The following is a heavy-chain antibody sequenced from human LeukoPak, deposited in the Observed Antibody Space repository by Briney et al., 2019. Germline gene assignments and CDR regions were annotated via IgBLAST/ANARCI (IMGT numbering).Heavy chain of an antibody. Sequence: GGSLILSCAASGFIFSTYWMSWVRQAPGKGLEWVANIKKDGSEKYYVDSVKGRFTISRDNGKNSLYLQMNSLRAEDTAVYYCAREEWELPLGSYYFDYWGQGTLVTVSS. CDR1: GFIFSTYW. V-gene: IGHV3-7*05. D-gene: IGHD1-26*01. CDR3: AREEWELPLGSYYFDY. J-gene: IGHJ4*02. CDR2: IKKDGSEK.